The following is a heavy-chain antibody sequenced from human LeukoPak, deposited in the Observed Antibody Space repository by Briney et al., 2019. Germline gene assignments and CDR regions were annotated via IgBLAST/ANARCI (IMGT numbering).Heavy chain of an antibody. V-gene: IGHV1-18*01. Sequence: ASVTVSFKASGYTFTSYGISWVRQAPGQGLEWMGWISAYNGNTNYAQKLQGRVTMTTDTSTSTAYMELRSLRSDDTAVYYCARVIAARPWYYYYYMDVWGKGTTVTVSS. D-gene: IGHD6-6*01. CDR2: ISAYNGNT. CDR3: ARVIAARPWYYYYYMDV. CDR1: GYTFTSYG. J-gene: IGHJ6*03.